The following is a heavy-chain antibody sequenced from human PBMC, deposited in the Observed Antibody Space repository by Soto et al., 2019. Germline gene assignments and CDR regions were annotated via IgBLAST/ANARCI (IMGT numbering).Heavy chain of an antibody. CDR2: INAGNGNT. CDR3: AREDIVVVVAATEYYFDY. J-gene: IGHJ4*02. Sequence: ASVKVSCKASGYTFTSYAMHWVRQAPGQRLEWMGWINAGNGNTKYSQKFQGRVTITRDTSASTAYMELSSLRSEDTAVFYFAREDIVVVVAATEYYFDYWGQGTLVTVSS. D-gene: IGHD2-15*01. CDR1: GYTFTSYA. V-gene: IGHV1-3*01.